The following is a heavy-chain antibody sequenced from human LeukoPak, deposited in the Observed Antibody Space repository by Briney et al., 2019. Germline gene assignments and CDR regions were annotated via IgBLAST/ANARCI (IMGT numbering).Heavy chain of an antibody. CDR3: ATSYSSGYLGYFDL. J-gene: IGHJ2*01. Sequence: GASVKVSCKASGYTFTSYAMNWVRQAPGQGLEWMGWINTNTGNPTFAQGFTGRFVFSLDTSVNTAYLQISSLKAEDTAIYYCATSYSSGYLGYFDLWGRGALVTVSS. CDR2: INTNTGNP. CDR1: GYTFTSYA. V-gene: IGHV7-4-1*02. D-gene: IGHD6-19*01.